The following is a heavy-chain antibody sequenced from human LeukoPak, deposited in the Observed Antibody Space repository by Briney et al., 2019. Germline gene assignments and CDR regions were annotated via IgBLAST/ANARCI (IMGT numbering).Heavy chain of an antibody. Sequence: SETLSLTCTVSGGSISSSSYYWGWIRQPPGKGLEWIGSIYYSGSTYHNPSLKSRVPISVDTSKNQFSLKPSSVTAADTAVYYCARVGQQLTYNWFDPWGQGTLVTVSS. D-gene: IGHD6-13*01. CDR2: IYYSGST. CDR1: GGSISSSSYY. J-gene: IGHJ5*02. V-gene: IGHV4-39*07. CDR3: ARVGQQLTYNWFDP.